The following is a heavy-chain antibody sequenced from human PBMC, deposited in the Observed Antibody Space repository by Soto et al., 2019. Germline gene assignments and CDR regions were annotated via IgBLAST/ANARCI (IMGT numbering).Heavy chain of an antibody. Sequence: QVQLVQSGAEVKKPGASVKVSCKASGYTCTSYGISWVRQAPGQGLEWMGWISVYNGKTNYAQKFQGRVTMTTDTSTSTVYMELRSLRSDDTAVYYCARDLEQWLVRNDYWGQGTLVTVSS. CDR2: ISVYNGKT. CDR3: ARDLEQWLVRNDY. D-gene: IGHD6-19*01. V-gene: IGHV1-18*04. CDR1: GYTCTSYG. J-gene: IGHJ4*02.